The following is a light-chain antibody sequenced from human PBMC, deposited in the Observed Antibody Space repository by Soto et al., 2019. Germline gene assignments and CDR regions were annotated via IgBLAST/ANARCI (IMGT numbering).Light chain of an antibody. V-gene: IGKV1-39*01. CDR1: QSISSY. CDR2: AAS. CDR3: QQSYSTPDT. J-gene: IGKJ1*01. Sequence: DIQMTQSPSSLSASVGDRVTITCRASQSISSYLNWHQQKPGKAPKLLIYAASSLQSGVPSRFSGSGSGTDFTLTISSLQPEDFATYYCQQSYSTPDTFGQGTKVEIK.